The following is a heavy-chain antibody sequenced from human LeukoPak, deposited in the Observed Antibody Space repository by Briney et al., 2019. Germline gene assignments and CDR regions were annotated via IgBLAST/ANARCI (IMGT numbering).Heavy chain of an antibody. D-gene: IGHD3-9*01. CDR2: IYYSGST. J-gene: IGHJ4*02. V-gene: IGHV4-59*01. CDR3: ARKTVDYDILTGYYYRGYFDY. CDR1: GGSISSYY. Sequence: SETLSLTCTVSGGSISSYYWSWIRQPPGKGLEWIGYIYYSGSTNYNPSLKSRATISVDTSKNQFSLKLSSVTAADTAVYYCARKTVDYDILTGYYYRGYFDYWGQGTLVTVSS.